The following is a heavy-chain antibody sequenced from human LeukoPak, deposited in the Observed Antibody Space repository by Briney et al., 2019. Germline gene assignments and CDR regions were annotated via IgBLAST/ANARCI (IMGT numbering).Heavy chain of an antibody. CDR1: GYTFTSYY. CDR3: ATPTGTTSYYYYGMDV. V-gene: IGHV1-46*01. Sequence: ASVKVSCKASGYTFTSYYMHWVRQAPGQGLEWMGIINPSGGSTSYAQKFQGRVTMTRDTSTSTVYMELSSLRSEDTAVYCCATPTGTTSYYYYGMDVWGQGTTVTVSS. D-gene: IGHD1-7*01. J-gene: IGHJ6*02. CDR2: INPSGGST.